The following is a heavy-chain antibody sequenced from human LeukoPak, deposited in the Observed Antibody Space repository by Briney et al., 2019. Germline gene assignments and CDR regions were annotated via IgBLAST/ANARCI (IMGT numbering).Heavy chain of an antibody. J-gene: IGHJ4*02. CDR3: ARTDSSTSCYMGGGSCYLPH. Sequence: ASVKVSCKASGYTFTSYDINWVRQAPGQGLEWMGWISAYNGNTNYAQKLQGRVTMTTDTSTSTAYMELRSLRSDDTAVYYCARTDSSTSCYMGGGSCYLPHWGQGTLVTVSS. CDR2: ISAYNGNT. CDR1: GYTFTSYD. D-gene: IGHD2-2*01. V-gene: IGHV1-18*01.